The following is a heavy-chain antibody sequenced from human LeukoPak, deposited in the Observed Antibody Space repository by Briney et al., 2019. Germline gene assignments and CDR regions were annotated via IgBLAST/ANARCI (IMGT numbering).Heavy chain of an antibody. Sequence: SETLSLTCTVSGGSISSSSYYWGWIRQPPGKGLEWIGSIYYSGSTYYNPSLKSRVTISVDTSKNQFSLKLSSVTAADTAVYYCARDRYYYDSSGYILDYWGQGTLVTVSS. CDR1: GGSISSSSYY. D-gene: IGHD3-22*01. V-gene: IGHV4-39*07. CDR2: IYYSGST. J-gene: IGHJ4*02. CDR3: ARDRYYYDSSGYILDY.